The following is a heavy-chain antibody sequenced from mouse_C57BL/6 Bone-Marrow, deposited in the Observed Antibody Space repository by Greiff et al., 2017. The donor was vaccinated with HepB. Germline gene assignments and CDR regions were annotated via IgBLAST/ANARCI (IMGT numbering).Heavy chain of an antibody. Sequence: QVQLQQPGAELVKPGASVKLSCKASGYTFTSYWMHWVKQRPGQGLEWIGMIHPNSGSTNYNEKFKSKATLTVDKSSSTAYMQLSSLTSEDSAVYYCASEDYDREYFDVWGTGTTVTVSS. CDR2: IHPNSGST. CDR1: GYTFTSYW. D-gene: IGHD1-1*01. J-gene: IGHJ1*03. CDR3: ASEDYDREYFDV. V-gene: IGHV1-64*01.